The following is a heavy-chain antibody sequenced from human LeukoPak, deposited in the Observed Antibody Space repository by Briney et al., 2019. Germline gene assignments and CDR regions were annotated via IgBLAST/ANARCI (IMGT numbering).Heavy chain of an antibody. D-gene: IGHD6-13*01. J-gene: IGHJ4*02. V-gene: IGHV3-74*01. CDR1: GFTFNSYW. Sequence: PGGSLRLSCAAPGFTFNSYWMHWVRQAPGKGLVWLSRITSDGRSASYADSVKGRFTMSRDNAKNMLYLQMNSLRAEETAVYYCARGASTWYDYWGQGTLVTVSS. CDR2: ITSDGRSA. CDR3: ARGASTWYDY.